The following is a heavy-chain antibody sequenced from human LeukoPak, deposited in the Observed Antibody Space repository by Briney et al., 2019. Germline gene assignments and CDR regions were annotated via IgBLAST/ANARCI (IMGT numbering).Heavy chain of an antibody. D-gene: IGHD3-16*02. CDR3: ASFIYVWGSYPTDY. V-gene: IGHV3-66*01. J-gene: IGHJ4*02. Sequence: PGGSLRLSCAASGFTVSSNYTSWVRQAPGKGLEWVSVIYSGGSTYYADSVKGRFTISRDNSKNTLYLQMNSLRAEDTAVYYCASFIYVWGSYPTDYWGQGTLVTVSS. CDR1: GFTVSSNY. CDR2: IYSGGST.